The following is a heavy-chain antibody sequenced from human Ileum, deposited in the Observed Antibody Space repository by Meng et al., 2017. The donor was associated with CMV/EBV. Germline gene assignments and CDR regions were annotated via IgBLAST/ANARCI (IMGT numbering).Heavy chain of an antibody. V-gene: IGHV1-8*03. Sequence: SGYTFTSYDINWVRQATGQGLEWMGWMNPNSGNTGYAQKFQGRVTITRNTSISTAYMELSSLRSEDTAVYYCAREGSGSYQLGWDPWGQGTLVTVSS. CDR2: MNPNSGNT. J-gene: IGHJ5*02. D-gene: IGHD1-26*01. CDR1: GYTFTSYD. CDR3: AREGSGSYQLGWDP.